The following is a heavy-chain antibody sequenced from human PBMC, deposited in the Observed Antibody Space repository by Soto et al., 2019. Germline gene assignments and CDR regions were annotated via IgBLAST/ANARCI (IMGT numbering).Heavy chain of an antibody. CDR3: ATLSWYHYYGMDV. CDR2: ISSSSSYI. Sequence: EVQLVESGGGLVKPGGSLRLSCAASGFTFSSYSMNWVRQAPGKGLEWVSSISSSSSYIYYADSVKGRFTISRDNAKNSLYLQMNSLRAEDTAVYYCATLSWYHYYGMDVWGQGTTVTVSS. CDR1: GFTFSSYS. V-gene: IGHV3-21*01. J-gene: IGHJ6*02. D-gene: IGHD6-13*01.